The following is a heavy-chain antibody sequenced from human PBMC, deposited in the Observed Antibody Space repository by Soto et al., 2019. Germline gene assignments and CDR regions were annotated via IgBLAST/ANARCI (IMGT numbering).Heavy chain of an antibody. D-gene: IGHD2-21*01. CDR1: GGSISSGYYY. V-gene: IGHV4-31*03. J-gene: IGHJ4*02. CDR2: ISYSGNT. Sequence: QVQLQESGPGLVKPSQTLSLTCTVSGGSISSGYYYCTWIRQHPGKGREGIGYISYSGNTYYNPSLKSRVTISVDTSKNQFSLKLSSVTAADTAVYYCARESDWPRGYFDSWGQGTLVTVSS. CDR3: ARESDWPRGYFDS.